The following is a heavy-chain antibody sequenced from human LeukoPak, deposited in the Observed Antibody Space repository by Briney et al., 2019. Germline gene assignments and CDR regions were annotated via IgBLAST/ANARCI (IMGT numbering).Heavy chain of an antibody. V-gene: IGHV7-4-1*02. CDR2: INANTGNP. CDR1: GYTFTSYA. J-gene: IGHJ6*03. CDR3: ARAPTSSSWYWDYYYYYMDV. D-gene: IGHD6-13*01. Sequence: ASVKVSCKASGYTFTSYAMNWVRQAPGQGLEWMGWINANTGNPTYAQGFTGQFVFSLDTSVSTAYLQISSLKAEDTAVYYCARAPTSSSWYWDYYYYYMDVWGKGTTVTVSS.